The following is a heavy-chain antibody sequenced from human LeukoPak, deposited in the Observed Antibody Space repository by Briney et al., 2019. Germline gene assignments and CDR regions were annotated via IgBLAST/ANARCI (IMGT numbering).Heavy chain of an antibody. D-gene: IGHD3-16*02. CDR1: GGSFSGYY. Sequence: SETVSLTCAVYGGSFSGYYWSWIRQPPGKGLEWIGEINHSGSTNYNPSLKSRVTISVDTSKNQFSLKLSSVTAADTAVYYCARGGGSYRLFDYWGQGTLVTVSS. V-gene: IGHV4-34*01. J-gene: IGHJ4*02. CDR3: ARGGGSYRLFDY. CDR2: INHSGST.